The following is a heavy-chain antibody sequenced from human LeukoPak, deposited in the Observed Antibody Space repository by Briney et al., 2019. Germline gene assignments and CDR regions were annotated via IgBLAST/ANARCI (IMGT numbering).Heavy chain of an antibody. CDR2: IKQDGSEK. J-gene: IGHJ6*02. CDR3: ARELHYDTVMVSYYYYYYGMDV. CDR1: GFTFSSYW. Sequence: GGSLRLSCAASGFTFSSYWMSWVRQAPGKGLEWVANIKQDGSEKYYVDSVKGRFTISRDNAKNSLYLQMNSLRAEDTAVYYCARELHYDTVMVSYYYYYYGMDVWGQGTTVTVSS. D-gene: IGHD5-18*01. V-gene: IGHV3-7*01.